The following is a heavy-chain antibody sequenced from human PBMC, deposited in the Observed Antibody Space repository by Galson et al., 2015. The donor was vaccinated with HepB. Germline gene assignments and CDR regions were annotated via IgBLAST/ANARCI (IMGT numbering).Heavy chain of an antibody. CDR3: ARQGTVAGRPEYFQH. D-gene: IGHD6-19*01. J-gene: IGHJ1*01. Sequence: QSGAEVKKPGESLKISCKGSGYSFTSYWIGWVRQMPGKGLEWMGIIYPGDSDTRYSPSFQGQVTISADKSISTAYLQWGGLKASDTAMYYCARQGTVAGRPEYFQHWGQGTLVTVSS. CDR2: IYPGDSDT. V-gene: IGHV5-51*01. CDR1: GYSFTSYW.